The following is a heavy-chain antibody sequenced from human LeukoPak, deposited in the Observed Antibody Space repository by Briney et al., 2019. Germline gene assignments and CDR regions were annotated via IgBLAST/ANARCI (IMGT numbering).Heavy chain of an antibody. CDR3: ARAHDYGKNDAFDI. CDR1: GGSFSGYY. V-gene: IGHV4-34*01. CDR2: INHSGST. D-gene: IGHD4-17*01. J-gene: IGHJ3*02. Sequence: PSETLSLTCAVYGGSFSGYYWSWIRQPPGKGLEWIGEINHSGSTNYNPSLKSRVTISVDTSKNQFSLKLSSVTAADTAVYYCARAHDYGKNDAFDIWGQGTMVTVSS.